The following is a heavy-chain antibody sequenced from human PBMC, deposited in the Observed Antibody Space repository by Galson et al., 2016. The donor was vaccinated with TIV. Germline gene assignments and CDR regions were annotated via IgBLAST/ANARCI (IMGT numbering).Heavy chain of an antibody. D-gene: IGHD5-18*01. CDR1: GGTFSSYV. J-gene: IGHJ6*02. CDR2: IIPLFRTT. Sequence: SVKVSCKASGGTFSSYVFNWVRLAPGQGLEWMGGIIPLFRTTNYAPKFQGRVTITADESTNTAYMELNSLKYGDTAVYYCASDRNTAFDTYHQYYGMDVWGQ. CDR3: ASDRNTAFDTYHQYYGMDV. V-gene: IGHV1-69*13.